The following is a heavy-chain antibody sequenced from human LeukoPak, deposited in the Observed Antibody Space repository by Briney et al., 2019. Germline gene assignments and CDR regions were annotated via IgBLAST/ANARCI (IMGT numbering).Heavy chain of an antibody. CDR2: IYYSGST. Sequence: PSQTLSLTCTVSGGFISSGGYYWSWIRQHPGKGLEWIGYIYYSGSTYYNPSLKSRVTISVDTSKNQFSLKLSSVTAADTAVYYCARYDSSGYSDYWGQGTLVTVSS. D-gene: IGHD3-22*01. CDR3: ARYDSSGYSDY. CDR1: GGFISSGGYY. J-gene: IGHJ4*02. V-gene: IGHV4-31*03.